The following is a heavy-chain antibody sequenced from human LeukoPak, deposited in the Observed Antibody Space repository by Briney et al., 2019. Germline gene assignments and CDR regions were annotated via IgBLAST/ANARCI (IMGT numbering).Heavy chain of an antibody. CDR1: GFRFSTFG. CDR3: AKDGRARRFDSSAPGIYDGLDV. D-gene: IGHD6-19*01. J-gene: IGHJ6*02. CDR2: VSYYGQNK. Sequence: GALRLSCGASGFRFSTFGMNWARDTPGKGLEWVALVSYYGQNKDYADSVRDRFTITRDNSKNTLYLHMNRRRREDAAIYYCAKDGRARRFDSSAPGIYDGLDVWGQGTTVIVSS. V-gene: IGHV3-30*18.